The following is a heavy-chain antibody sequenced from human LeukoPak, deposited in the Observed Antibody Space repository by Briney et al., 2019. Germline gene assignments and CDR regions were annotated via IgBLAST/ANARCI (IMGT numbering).Heavy chain of an antibody. Sequence: SESLSLTCLVSRGSISGYYWRWIRQHPGKGLECSRNICDSGSNNYKHTLKSRVTISVETSKNQFSLKLYSVTAADTAVYHCARLGRWSSAENNWYFDLWGRGTLVTVS. CDR3: ARLGRWSSAENNWYFDL. V-gene: IGHV4-59*08. CDR2: ICDSGSN. D-gene: IGHD6-13*01. CDR1: RGSISGYY. J-gene: IGHJ2*01.